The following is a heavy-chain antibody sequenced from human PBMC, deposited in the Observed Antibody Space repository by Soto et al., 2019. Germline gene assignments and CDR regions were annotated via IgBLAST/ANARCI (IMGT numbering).Heavy chain of an antibody. CDR3: AREDIMGTRSFDY. J-gene: IGHJ4*02. V-gene: IGHV3-48*02. CDR2: ICSRSQTI. D-gene: IGHD1-26*01. CDR1: EFMFSGYS. Sequence: GGSLRLSCEVSEFMFSGYSMNWVRQAPGKGLEWLSYICSRSQTIYYADSVKGRFTVPRDNAKNSLYLQMNSLRDEDTAVYFCAREDIMGTRSFDYWGRGTLVTVSS.